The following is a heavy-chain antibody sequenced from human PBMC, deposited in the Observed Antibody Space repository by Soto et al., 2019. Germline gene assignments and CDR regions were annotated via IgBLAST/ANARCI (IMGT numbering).Heavy chain of an antibody. D-gene: IGHD3-3*01. CDR2: ISGSGGST. V-gene: IGHV3-23*01. J-gene: IGHJ3*02. CDR3: AKDLDDFWSGYPQPDAFDI. Sequence: GGSLRLSCAASGFTFSSYAMSWVRQAPGKGLEWVSAISGSGGSTYYADSVKGRFTISRDNSKNTLYLQMNSLRAEDTAVYYCAKDLDDFWSGYPQPDAFDIWGQGTMVTVSS. CDR1: GFTFSSYA.